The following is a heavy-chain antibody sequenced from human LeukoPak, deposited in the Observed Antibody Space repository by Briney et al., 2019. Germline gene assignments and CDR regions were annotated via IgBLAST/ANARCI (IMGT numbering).Heavy chain of an antibody. CDR2: ISSSGSTI. D-gene: IGHD3-10*01. V-gene: IGHV3-48*03. CDR1: GFTFSSYE. Sequence: PGGSLRLSCAACGFTFSSYEMNWVRQAPGKGLEWVSYISSSGSTIYYADSVKGRFTISRDNAKNPLYLQMNSLRAEDTAVYYCARGSARLMVRGVVDYWGQGTLVTVSA. CDR3: ARGSARLMVRGVVDY. J-gene: IGHJ4*02.